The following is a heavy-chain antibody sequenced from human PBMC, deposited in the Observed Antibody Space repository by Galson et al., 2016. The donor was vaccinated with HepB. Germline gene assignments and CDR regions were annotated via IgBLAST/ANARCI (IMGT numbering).Heavy chain of an antibody. CDR1: GGSISSGNW. D-gene: IGHD2/OR15-2a*01. Sequence: ETLSLTCAVAGGSISSGNWWSWVRQPPGKGLEWIGETYQEGRSYYNPSLNSRVTISMDTSKNQLSLSLNSVTAADTAVYYCARENSPEAFDIWGHGTLVTVSS. J-gene: IGHJ3*02. CDR3: ARENSPEAFDI. V-gene: IGHV4-4*02. CDR2: TYQEGRS.